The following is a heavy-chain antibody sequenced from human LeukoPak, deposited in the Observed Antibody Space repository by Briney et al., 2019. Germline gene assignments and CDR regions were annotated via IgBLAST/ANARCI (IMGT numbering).Heavy chain of an antibody. CDR2: ISSSGSTT. J-gene: IGHJ6*02. CDR3: AKVSVTKTGPYYYYGMDV. V-gene: IGHV3-48*03. Sequence: GGSLRLSCAASGFTFTPYEMNWVRQAPGKGLEWVSYISSSGSTTYYADSVKGRFTISRDNAKNSLYLQMNSLRAEDTAVYYCAKVSVTKTGPYYYYGMDVWGQGTTVTVPS. CDR1: GFTFTPYE. D-gene: IGHD1-1*01.